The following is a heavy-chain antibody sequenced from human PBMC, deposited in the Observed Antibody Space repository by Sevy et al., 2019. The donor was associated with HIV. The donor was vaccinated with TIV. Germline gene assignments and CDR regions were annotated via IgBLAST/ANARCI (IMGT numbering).Heavy chain of an antibody. J-gene: IGHJ1*01. CDR1: GFTFSSYA. CDR3: ARDGYDSSGYDTAGTIFQH. V-gene: IGHV3-30-3*01. D-gene: IGHD3-22*01. CDR2: ISYDGSNK. Sequence: GGSLRLSCAASGFTFSSYAMHWVRQAPGKGLEWGAVISYDGSNKYYADSVKGRFTISRDNSKNTLYLQMNSLRAEDTAVYYCARDGYDSSGYDTAGTIFQHWGQGTLVTVSS.